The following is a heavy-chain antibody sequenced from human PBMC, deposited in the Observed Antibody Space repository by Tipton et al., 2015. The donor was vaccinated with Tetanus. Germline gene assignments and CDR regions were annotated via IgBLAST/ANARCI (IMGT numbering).Heavy chain of an antibody. J-gene: IGHJ4*02. CDR2: ISPYNGNT. Sequence: QLVQSGAEVKKPGASVKVSCKASGYTFTSYGIARVRQAPGQGLEWMGWISPYNGNTNYAQNFQGRVTMTTETSTSTAYMELRSLISDDTAVYFCARGHSPLYNWNFGYFDFWGQGTLVTVSS. D-gene: IGHD1-7*01. V-gene: IGHV1-18*01. CDR3: ARGHSPLYNWNFGYFDF. CDR1: GYTFTSYG.